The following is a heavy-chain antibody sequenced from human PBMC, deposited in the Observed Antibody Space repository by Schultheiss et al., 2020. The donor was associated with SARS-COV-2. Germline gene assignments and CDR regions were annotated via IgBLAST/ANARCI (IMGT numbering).Heavy chain of an antibody. CDR2: IKQDGSEK. J-gene: IGHJ4*02. CDR1: GFTFSSYW. V-gene: IGHV3-7*01. CDR3: VVGDYGKLGGY. Sequence: GGSLRLSCAASGFTFSSYWMSWVRQAPGKGLEWVANIKQDGSEKYYVDSVKGRFTISRDNAKNTLYLQMSSLRAEDTALYYCVVGDYGKLGGYWGQGTLVTVSS. D-gene: IGHD4-17*01.